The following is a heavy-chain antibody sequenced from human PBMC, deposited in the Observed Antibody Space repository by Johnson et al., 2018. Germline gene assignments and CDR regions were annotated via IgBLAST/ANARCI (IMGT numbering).Heavy chain of an antibody. CDR3: ASDRGDGYTYHYGMDV. CDR2: ISFDGSNK. CDR1: EFTFSNSG. Sequence: QVQLVQSGGGVVQPGRSLRLSCAASEFTFSNSGMHWVRQAPGKGLERVALISFDGSNKYYADSVKGRFTISRDNSKNTRYLQMNSLRGEDTAGYFCASDRGDGYTYHYGMDVWGQGTTVTVSS. D-gene: IGHD5-24*01. J-gene: IGHJ6*02. V-gene: IGHV3-33*08.